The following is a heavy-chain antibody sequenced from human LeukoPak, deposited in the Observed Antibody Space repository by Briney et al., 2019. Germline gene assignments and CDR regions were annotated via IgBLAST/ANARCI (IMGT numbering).Heavy chain of an antibody. CDR1: GASISSGSYF. D-gene: IGHD1-26*01. Sequence: RPSETLSLTCNVSGASISSGSYFWSWIRQPAGKGLEWIGRIYISGSTHYNSLLESRVTMSLDTSKNQFSLKLSSVTAADTAVYYCARESPSGSYCYYCYYMDLWGKGTTVTVSS. CDR2: IYISGST. V-gene: IGHV4-61*02. J-gene: IGHJ6*03. CDR3: ARESPSGSYCYYCYYMDL.